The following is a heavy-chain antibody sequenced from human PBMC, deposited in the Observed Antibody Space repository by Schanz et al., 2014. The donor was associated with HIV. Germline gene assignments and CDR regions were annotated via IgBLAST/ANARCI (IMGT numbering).Heavy chain of an antibody. CDR1: GEKERKDD. Sequence: QVQLVQSGGEEKKPGAGGKERGKASGEKERKDDIHWVRQASGLGLEWMGWMNPSTGNSGYAQMFQVRVTMTRDTSISTAYLEVDSLKSEDTAVYYCARGPKFSRLMDVWGQGTTVIVSS. V-gene: IGHV1-8*01. J-gene: IGHJ6*02. CDR3: ARGPKFSRLMDV. CDR2: MNPSTGNS.